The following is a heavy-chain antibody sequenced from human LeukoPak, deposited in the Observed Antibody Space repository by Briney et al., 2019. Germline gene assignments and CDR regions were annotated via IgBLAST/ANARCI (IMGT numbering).Heavy chain of an antibody. CDR2: ISGSGGST. CDR1: GFTFSIYA. D-gene: IGHD3-3*02. V-gene: IGHV3-23*01. J-gene: IGHJ4*02. CDR3: AKTIFGVVIAYFDY. Sequence: GGSLRLSCIASGFTFSIYAMSWVRQAPGKGLEWVSAISGSGGSTYYADSVKGRFTISRDNSKNTLYLQMNSLRAEDTAVYYCAKTIFGVVIAYFDYWGQGTLVTVSS.